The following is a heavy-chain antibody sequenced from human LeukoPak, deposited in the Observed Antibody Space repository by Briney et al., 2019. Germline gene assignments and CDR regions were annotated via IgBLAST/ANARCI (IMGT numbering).Heavy chain of an antibody. CDR1: GLTFSDYS. J-gene: IGHJ4*02. CDR3: VRLRRNSDRSDYYYFYDY. V-gene: IGHV3-21*03. CDR2: INPTSTSI. D-gene: IGHD3-22*01. Sequence: GGSLRLSCAASGLTFSDYSINWVRQAPGKGLEWVSSINPTSTSIYYADAVKGRFTISRDNARSSLYLQMNSLRAEDRGLCYFVRLRRNSDRSDYYYFYDYWGQGILVTVSS.